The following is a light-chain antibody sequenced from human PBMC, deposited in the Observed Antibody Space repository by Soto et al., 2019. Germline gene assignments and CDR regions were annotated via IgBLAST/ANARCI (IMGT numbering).Light chain of an antibody. CDR2: DVN. CDR3: SSYTSRSTLV. Sequence: QSVLTQPRSVSGSPGQSVTISCTGTSSDVGTYNSVSWYQQHPGKAPKLMIYDVNKRPSGVPDRFSGSMSGNTASLTISGLQAEDEADYYCSSYTSRSTLVFGGGTKLTVL. J-gene: IGLJ3*02. CDR1: SSDVGTYNS. V-gene: IGLV2-11*01.